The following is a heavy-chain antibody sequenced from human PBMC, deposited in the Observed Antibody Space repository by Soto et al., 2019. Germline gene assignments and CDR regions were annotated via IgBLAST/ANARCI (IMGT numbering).Heavy chain of an antibody. J-gene: IGHJ5*02. CDR1: GYSFTSYW. D-gene: IGHD3-22*01. CDR2: IDPSDSYT. V-gene: IGHV5-10-1*01. CDR3: ASRHDTDSSGDYNWFDP. Sequence: GESLKISCKGSGYSFTSYWISWVRQMPGKGLEWMGRIDPSDSYTNYSPSFQGHVTISADKSISTAYLHGSSLKASDTAMLFAASRHDTDSSGDYNWFDPWSQGTPVTVSS.